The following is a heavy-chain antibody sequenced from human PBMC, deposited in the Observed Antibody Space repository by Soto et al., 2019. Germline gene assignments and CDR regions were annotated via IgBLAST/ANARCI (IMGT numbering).Heavy chain of an antibody. J-gene: IGHJ5*02. CDR2: IIPILGTT. CDR3: AKFRGGVGSA. Sequence: QVQLVQSGAAVKKPGSSVKVSCNPSGGTFSSYGISWVRHGPGQGLQWMGGIIPILGTTTYAEKFQGRLTITADESRSTVYMELNNLRSEVTAVYFCAKFRGGVGSAWGQGTLVTVSS. CDR1: GGTFSSYG. D-gene: IGHD3-10*01. V-gene: IGHV1-69*11.